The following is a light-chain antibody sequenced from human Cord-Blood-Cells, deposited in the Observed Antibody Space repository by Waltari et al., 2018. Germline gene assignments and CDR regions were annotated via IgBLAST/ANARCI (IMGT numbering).Light chain of an antibody. CDR2: DAS. J-gene: IGKJ3*01. CDR1: QSISSY. V-gene: IGKV3-11*01. Sequence: IVLTQSPATQSLSPEESATLPCRASQSISSYLAWYQQKPGQAPRLLIYDASNRATGIPARFSGSGSGTDFTLTISSLEPEDFAVYYCQQRSNWPTFGPGTKVDIK. CDR3: QQRSNWPT.